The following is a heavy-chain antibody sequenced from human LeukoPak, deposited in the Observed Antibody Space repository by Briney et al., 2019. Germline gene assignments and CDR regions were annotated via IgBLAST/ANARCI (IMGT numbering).Heavy chain of an antibody. CDR3: ARGDSSGYVEGFDY. V-gene: IGHV1-3*01. CDR1: GYTFTSYA. CDR2: INAGNGNT. Sequence: ASVKVSCKASGYTFTSYAMHWVRQAPGQRLEWMGWINAGNGNTKYSQKFQGRVTTTRDTSASTAYMELSSLRSEDTAVYYCARGDSSGYVEGFDYWGQGTLVTVSS. D-gene: IGHD3-22*01. J-gene: IGHJ4*02.